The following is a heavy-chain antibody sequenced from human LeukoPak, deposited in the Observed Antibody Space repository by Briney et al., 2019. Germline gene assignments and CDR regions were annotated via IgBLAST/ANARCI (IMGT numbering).Heavy chain of an antibody. Sequence: ASVKVSCKASGYTFTSYDINWVRQAPGQGLEWMGWISAYNGNTNYAQKLQGRVTMTTDTSTSTAYMELRSLRPDDTAVYYCARDLGYYDILTGYYIIPEFGYWGQGTLVTVSS. CDR3: ARDLGYYDILTGYYIIPEFGY. CDR1: GYTFTSYD. D-gene: IGHD3-9*01. J-gene: IGHJ4*02. V-gene: IGHV1-18*01. CDR2: ISAYNGNT.